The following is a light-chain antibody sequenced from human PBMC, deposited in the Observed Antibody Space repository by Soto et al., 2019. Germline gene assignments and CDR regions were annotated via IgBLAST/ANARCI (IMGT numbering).Light chain of an antibody. CDR2: EVS. CDR1: SSDVGSDNL. Sequence: QSALTQPASVSGSPGQSITISCTRTSSDVGSDNLVSWYQQHPGKAPKLMIYEVSKRPSGVANRFSGSKPGNTASLTISGLQAEDEADYYCCSYAGSSTYVFGTGTKLTVL. CDR3: CSYAGSSTYV. V-gene: IGLV2-23*02. J-gene: IGLJ1*01.